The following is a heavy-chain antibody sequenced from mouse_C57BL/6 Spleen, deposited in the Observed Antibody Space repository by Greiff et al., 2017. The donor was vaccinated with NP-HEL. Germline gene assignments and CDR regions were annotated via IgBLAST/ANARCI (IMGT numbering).Heavy chain of an antibody. CDR2: IRVKSDDYVT. CDR1: GFTFSNYW. J-gene: IGHJ2*01. V-gene: IGHV6-6*02. CDR3: WILL. Sequence: EVRVVESGGGLVQPGGSMKLSCGASGFTFSNYWMNWVRQAPEKGLEWVAEIRVKSDDYVTHYAESVKGRFTISRDDSKSSVYLQMNNLRAEDTGIYHCWILLWGQGTTLTVSS.